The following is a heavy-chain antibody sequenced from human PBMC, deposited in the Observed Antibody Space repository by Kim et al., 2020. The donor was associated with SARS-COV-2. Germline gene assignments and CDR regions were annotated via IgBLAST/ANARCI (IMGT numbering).Heavy chain of an antibody. J-gene: IGHJ4*02. Sequence: SVKVSCKASGGTFRSYAISWVRQAPGQGLEWMGGIIPIFGTANYAQKFQGRVTITADESTSTAYMELSSLRSEDTAVYYCARDQTLGGSSGWVRVYYFDYWGQGTLVTVSS. V-gene: IGHV1-69*13. CDR3: ARDQTLGGSSGWVRVYYFDY. D-gene: IGHD6-19*01. CDR2: IIPIFGTA. CDR1: GGTFRSYA.